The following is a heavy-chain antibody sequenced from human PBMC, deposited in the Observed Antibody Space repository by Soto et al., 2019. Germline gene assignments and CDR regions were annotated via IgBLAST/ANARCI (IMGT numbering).Heavy chain of an antibody. CDR2: ISGSGGST. J-gene: IGHJ4*02. CDR1: GFTFSSYA. CDR3: AKAPLLWFGELEEYYFDY. Sequence: GGSLRLSCAASGFTFSSYAMSWVRQAPGKGLEWVSAISGSGGSTYYADSVKGRFTISRDNSKNTLYLQMNSLRAEDTAVYYCAKAPLLWFGELEEYYFDYWGQGTLVTVSS. D-gene: IGHD3-10*01. V-gene: IGHV3-23*01.